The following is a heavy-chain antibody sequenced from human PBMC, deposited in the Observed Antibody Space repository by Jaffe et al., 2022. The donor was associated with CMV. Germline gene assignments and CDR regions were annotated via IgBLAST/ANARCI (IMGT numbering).Heavy chain of an antibody. CDR2: ISGSGGST. D-gene: IGHD5-12*01. CDR3: AKDEEREAWLQLYAFDI. V-gene: IGHV3-23*04. CDR1: GFTFSSYA. J-gene: IGHJ3*02. Sequence: EVQLVESGGGLVQPGGSLRLSCAASGFTFSSYAMSWVRQAPGKGLEWVSAISGSGGSTYYADSVKGRFTISRDNSKNTLYLQMNSLRAEDTAVYYCAKDEEREAWLQLYAFDIWGQGTMVTVSS.